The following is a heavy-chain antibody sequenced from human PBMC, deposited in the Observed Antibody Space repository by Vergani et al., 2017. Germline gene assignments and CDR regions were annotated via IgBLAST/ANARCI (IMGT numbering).Heavy chain of an antibody. J-gene: IGHJ6*03. CDR2: IYYSGST. D-gene: IGHD3-10*01. CDR3: ARGGYYPTDYYYYYMDV. Sequence: QLQLQESGPGLVKPSETLSLTCTVSGGSISSSSYYWGWIRQPPGKGLEWIASIYYSGSTYYNPSLKSRVTISVDTSKNQFSLKLSSVTAADTAVYYCARGGYYPTDYYYYYMDVWGKGTTVTVSS. V-gene: IGHV4-39*07. CDR1: GGSISSSSYY.